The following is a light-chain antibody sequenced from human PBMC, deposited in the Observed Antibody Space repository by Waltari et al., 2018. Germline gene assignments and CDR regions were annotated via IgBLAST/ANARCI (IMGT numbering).Light chain of an antibody. CDR3: QQSFSHPRT. CDR1: ETIMNY. Sequence: DIEMTQSPSSCSASVGERVTVTCRSSETIMNYLNWDQQKPGEAPTLLIFAASSLPSGVPSRFSGSGSGTDFTLTISSLQPEDFATYYCQQSFSHPRTFGRGTTVEI. V-gene: IGKV1-39*01. J-gene: IGKJ4*01. CDR2: AAS.